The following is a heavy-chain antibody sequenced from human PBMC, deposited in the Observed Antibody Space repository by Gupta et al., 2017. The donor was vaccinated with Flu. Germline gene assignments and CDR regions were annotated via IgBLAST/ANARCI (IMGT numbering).Heavy chain of an antibody. Sequence: QVQLVQSGAEVKKPGSSVKVSCKASGDTSGDYTLSWVQQAPGQGLEWMGRIVPMYDITSYAQKFQGRVTITADKYTNTAYMEVTSLTSEDTAVYYCARSLSRDGYNPSVFDYWGQGTLVTVSS. J-gene: IGHJ4*02. CDR3: ARSLSRDGYNPSVFDY. CDR2: IVPMYDIT. CDR1: GDTSGDYT. V-gene: IGHV1-69*02. D-gene: IGHD5-12*01.